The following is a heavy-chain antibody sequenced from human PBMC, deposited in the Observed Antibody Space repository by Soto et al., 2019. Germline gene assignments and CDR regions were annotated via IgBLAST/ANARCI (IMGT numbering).Heavy chain of an antibody. V-gene: IGHV4-30-4*01. CDR2: IYSTENT. CDR3: ASSSLCSIDV. Sequence: SETLSLTCSVSGGSISSGSYCWSWIRQPPGKGLACIGNIYSTENTYYNPSRMSRLIISIDTTKYQYSLRVGSVTAAASPVSYSASSSLCSIDVWGQGTMVTVSS. J-gene: IGHJ6*02. CDR1: GGSISSGSYC. D-gene: IGHD2-2*01.